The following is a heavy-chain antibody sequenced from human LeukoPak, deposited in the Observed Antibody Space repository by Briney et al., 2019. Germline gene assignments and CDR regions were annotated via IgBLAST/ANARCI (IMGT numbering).Heavy chain of an antibody. CDR2: ISSSSRYI. J-gene: IGHJ4*02. CDR1: GFTFSSYS. V-gene: IGHV3-21*01. Sequence: PGGSLRLSCAASGFTFSSYSINWVRQAPGKGLEWVSSISSSSRYIYYADSVKGRFTISRDNSKNTVYLQMNSLRAEDTAVYYCARVPYGSGTYTGYWGRGTLVTVSS. D-gene: IGHD3-10*01. CDR3: ARVPYGSGTYTGY.